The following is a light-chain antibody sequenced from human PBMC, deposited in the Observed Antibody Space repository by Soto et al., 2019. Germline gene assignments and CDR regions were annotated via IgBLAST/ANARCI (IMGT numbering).Light chain of an antibody. Sequence: EILMTQSPATLSVSPGESATLSCRASQSVSSNLAWYQQKLGQAPRLLIYGASTRATGVPARFSGSGSGTEFTLTITSRQSEDFAIYFCQQYNKWPPWTFGQGTKVDIK. V-gene: IGKV3-15*01. CDR1: QSVSSN. CDR3: QQYNKWPPWT. J-gene: IGKJ1*01. CDR2: GAS.